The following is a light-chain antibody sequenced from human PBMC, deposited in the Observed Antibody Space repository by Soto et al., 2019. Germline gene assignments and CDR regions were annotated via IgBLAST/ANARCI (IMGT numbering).Light chain of an antibody. CDR3: QKYNSAPLT. CDR1: QGINNY. CDR2: VAS. J-gene: IGKJ4*01. Sequence: DIQITHSPSPLASSVGDRVTITCRASQGINNYLAWYQQKPGKVPKLLIYVASTLQSGVPSRFSGSGSGTDFTLTISSLQPEDVGNYYCQKYNSAPLTFGGGTKVDI. V-gene: IGKV1-27*01.